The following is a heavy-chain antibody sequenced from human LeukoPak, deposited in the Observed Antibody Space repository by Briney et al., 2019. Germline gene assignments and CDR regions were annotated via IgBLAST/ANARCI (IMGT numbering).Heavy chain of an antibody. J-gene: IGHJ4*02. CDR1: GFSFRTYA. D-gene: IGHD1-26*01. V-gene: IGHV3-23*01. CDR2: ISDNSGRT. CDR3: AKDSQWELQALFDY. Sequence: PGGSLRLSCAASGFSFRTYAMSWVRQAPGKGLEWVSAISDNSGRTYYADSVKGRFTISRDNSKNTLYLQMNSLRAEDTAVYYCAKDSQWELQALFDYWGQGTLVTVSS.